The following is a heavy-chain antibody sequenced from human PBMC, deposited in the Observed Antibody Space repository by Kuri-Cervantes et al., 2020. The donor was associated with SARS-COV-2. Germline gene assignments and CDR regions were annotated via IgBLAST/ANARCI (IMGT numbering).Heavy chain of an antibody. V-gene: IGHV1-58*01. Sequence: SVKVSCKASGFTFTSSAVQWVRQARGQRLEWIGWIVVGSGNTNYAQKFQERVTITRDMSTSTAYMELSSLRSEDTAVYYCTSFSRQWLVSVSPPWGQGTLVTVSS. CDR2: IVVGSGNT. CDR3: TSFSRQWLVSVSPP. CDR1: GFTFTSSA. J-gene: IGHJ5*02. D-gene: IGHD6-19*01.